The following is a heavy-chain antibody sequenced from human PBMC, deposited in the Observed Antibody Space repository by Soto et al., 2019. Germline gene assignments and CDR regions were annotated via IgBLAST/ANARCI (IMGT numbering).Heavy chain of an antibody. J-gene: IGHJ6*02. CDR1: GGSFSGYY. CDR3: ARGLIVVVPAAMYGVYYYYGMDV. D-gene: IGHD2-2*01. V-gene: IGHV4-34*01. Sequence: SEPLSLTCAVYGGSFSGYYWSWIRQPPGKGLEWIGEINHSGSTNYNPSLKSRVTISVDTSKNQFSLKLSSVTAADTAVYYCARGLIVVVPAAMYGVYYYYGMDVWGQGTTVT. CDR2: INHSGST.